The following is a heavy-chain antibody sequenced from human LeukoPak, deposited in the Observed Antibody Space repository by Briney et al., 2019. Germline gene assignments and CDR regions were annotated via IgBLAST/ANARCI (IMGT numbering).Heavy chain of an antibody. D-gene: IGHD2-2*01. Sequence: PGGSLRLSCAASGFTFSSYWMSWVRQAPGKGLEWVANIKQDGSEKYYVDSVKGRFTISRDNAKNSLYLQMNSLRAEDTAVYYCARGPRHRVVVVPAALHWFDPWGQGTLVTVSS. CDR2: IKQDGSEK. CDR1: GFTFSSYW. J-gene: IGHJ5*02. CDR3: ARGPRHRVVVVPAALHWFDP. V-gene: IGHV3-7*01.